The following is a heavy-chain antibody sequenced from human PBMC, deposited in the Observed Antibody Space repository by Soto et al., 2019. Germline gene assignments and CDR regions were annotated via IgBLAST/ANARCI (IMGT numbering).Heavy chain of an antibody. V-gene: IGHV1-69*13. D-gene: IGHD3-3*01. CDR1: GGTFSSYA. Sequence: SVKVSCKASGGTFSSYAISWVRQAPGQGLEWMGGIIPIFGTADYAQKFQGRVTITADESTSTAYMELSSLRSEDTAVYYCAREGAIYDFWSGYYRPRYYGMDVWGQGTTVTVSS. CDR2: IIPIFGTA. CDR3: AREGAIYDFWSGYYRPRYYGMDV. J-gene: IGHJ6*02.